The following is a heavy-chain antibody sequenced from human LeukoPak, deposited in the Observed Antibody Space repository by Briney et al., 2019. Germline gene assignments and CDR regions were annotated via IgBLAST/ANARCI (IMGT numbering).Heavy chain of an antibody. J-gene: IGHJ4*02. CDR1: GYTFITND. CDR2: VSAYNGNT. CDR3: ARSAVADTLSAYCFEY. V-gene: IGHV1-18*04. Sequence: GASVKVSCKASGYTFITNDISWVRQAPGQGLEWMGWVSAYNGNTNYAQKLQGRVTMTTDTTTNTAYMELRSLRSDDTAVYYCARSAVADTLSAYCFEYWGQGTLVTVSS. D-gene: IGHD6-19*01.